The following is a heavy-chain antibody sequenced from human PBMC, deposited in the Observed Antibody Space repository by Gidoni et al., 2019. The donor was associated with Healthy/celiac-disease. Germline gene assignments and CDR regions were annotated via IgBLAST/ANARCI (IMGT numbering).Heavy chain of an antibody. V-gene: IGHV4-39*01. CDR3: AGKDIVVDAPYCTNGVCYGNYFDY. D-gene: IGHD2-8*01. CDR2: IYYSGST. Sequence: QLQLQESGPGLVKPSETLSLTCTVSGGSISSSSYYWGWIRQPPGKGLEWIGSIYYSGSTYYNPSLKSRVTISVDTSKNQFSLKLSSVTAADTAVYYCAGKDIVVDAPYCTNGVCYGNYFDYWGQGTLVTVSS. CDR1: GGSISSSSYY. J-gene: IGHJ4*02.